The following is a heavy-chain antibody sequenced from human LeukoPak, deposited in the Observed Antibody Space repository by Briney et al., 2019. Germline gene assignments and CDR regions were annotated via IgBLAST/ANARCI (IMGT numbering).Heavy chain of an antibody. J-gene: IGHJ1*01. V-gene: IGHV1-18*01. CDR2: ISAYNGNT. D-gene: IGHD2-8*01. Sequence: GASVKVSCKASGYTFTSYGISWVRQAPGQGLEWMGWISAYNGNTNYAQKLQGRVTMTTDTSTSTAYMELRSLRSDDTAVYYCARDAELMVYAIGYFQHWGQGTLVTVSS. CDR3: ARDAELMVYAIGYFQH. CDR1: GYTFTSYG.